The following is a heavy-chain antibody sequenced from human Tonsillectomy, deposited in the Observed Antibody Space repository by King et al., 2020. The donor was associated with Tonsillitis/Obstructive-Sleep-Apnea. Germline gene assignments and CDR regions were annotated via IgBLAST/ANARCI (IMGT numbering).Heavy chain of an antibody. V-gene: IGHV4-59*01. CDR2: IYYSGST. D-gene: IGHD2-2*01. CDR3: ARVGDIVVVPAASNYYMDV. CDR1: GGSISSYY. J-gene: IGHJ6*03. Sequence: QLPESGPGLVKPSETLSLTCTVSGGSISSYYWSWIRQPPGKGLEWIGYIYYSGSTNYNPSLKSRVTISVDTSKNQFSLKLSSVTAADTAVYYCARVGDIVVVPAASNYYMDVWGKGTTVTVSS.